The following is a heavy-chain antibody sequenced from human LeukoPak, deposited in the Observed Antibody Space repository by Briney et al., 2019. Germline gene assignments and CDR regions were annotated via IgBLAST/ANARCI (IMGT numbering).Heavy chain of an antibody. CDR1: GFTFSSYS. V-gene: IGHV3-21*01. Sequence: GGSLRLSCAASGFTFSSYSMNWVRQAPGKGRDGVSSISSSSSYIYYADSVKGRFTISRDNAKNSLYLQMNSLRAEDTAVYYCASTSGYYYGSGSLGYWGQGTLVTVSS. J-gene: IGHJ4*02. D-gene: IGHD3-10*01. CDR2: ISSSSSYI. CDR3: ASTSGYYYGSGSLGY.